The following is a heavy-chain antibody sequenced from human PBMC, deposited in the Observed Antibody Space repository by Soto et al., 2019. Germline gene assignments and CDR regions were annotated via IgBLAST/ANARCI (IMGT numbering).Heavy chain of an antibody. CDR2: INPNGGVT. CDR1: GDSFNDYY. D-gene: IGHD5-12*01. Sequence: QVQLVQSGAEVRKPGASVTVSCRSSGDSFNDYYIHWVRQAPGQGFEWMGWINPNGGVTKYAQKFQGWVSMTRATSIRTVYMQLSRLRSDDTAFYYCARESGGATATLDYYYFYMDVWGTGTTVTVSS. J-gene: IGHJ6*03. V-gene: IGHV1-2*04. CDR3: ARESGGATATLDYYYFYMDV.